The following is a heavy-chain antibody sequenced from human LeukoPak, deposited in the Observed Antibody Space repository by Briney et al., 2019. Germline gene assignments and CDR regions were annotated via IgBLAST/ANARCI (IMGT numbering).Heavy chain of an antibody. CDR2: ISYDGSNK. D-gene: IGHD3-22*01. CDR1: GFTFSSYA. Sequence: GGSLRLSCAASGFTFSSYAMHWVRQAPGKGLEWVAVISYDGSNKYYADSVKGRFTISRDNSKNTLYLQMNSLRAEDTAVYYCARDLRSSGYYAFDYWGQGTQVTVSS. CDR3: ARDLRSSGYYAFDY. J-gene: IGHJ4*02. V-gene: IGHV3-30*04.